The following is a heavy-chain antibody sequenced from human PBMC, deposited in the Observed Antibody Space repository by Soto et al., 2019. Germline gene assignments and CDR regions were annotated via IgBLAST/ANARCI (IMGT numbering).Heavy chain of an antibody. J-gene: IGHJ4*02. CDR1: GFTVSNNY. Sequence: EVQLVESGGGLVQPGGSLRLSCAASGFTVSNNYMNWVRQAPGKGLEWVSVIYSGGSTYYADSVKGRFTISRDRSKNALYLQMNNLRAEDTAVYYCARDLISKGGRDAYWGQGTLVTVSS. CDR3: ARDLISKGGRDAY. CDR2: IYSGGST. V-gene: IGHV3-66*01. D-gene: IGHD2-15*01.